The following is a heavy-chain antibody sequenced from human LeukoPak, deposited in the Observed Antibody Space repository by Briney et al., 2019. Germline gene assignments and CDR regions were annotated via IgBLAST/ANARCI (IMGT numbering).Heavy chain of an antibody. CDR3: ANDGAYYDSSTDAFDI. J-gene: IGHJ3*02. CDR2: ISSSSSTI. CDR1: GFTFSSYS. Sequence: GGSLRLSCAASGFTFSSYSMNWVRQAPGKGLEWVSYISSSSSTIYYADSVKGRFTISRDNSKNTLYLQMNSLRAEDTAVYYCANDGAYYDSSTDAFDIWGQGTMVTVSS. V-gene: IGHV3-48*01. D-gene: IGHD3-22*01.